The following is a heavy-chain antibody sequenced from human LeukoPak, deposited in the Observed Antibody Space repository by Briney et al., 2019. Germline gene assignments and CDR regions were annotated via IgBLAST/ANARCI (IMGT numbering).Heavy chain of an antibody. V-gene: IGHV4-59*08. D-gene: IGHD3-9*01. J-gene: IGHJ5*02. CDR3: ARHGPPSAEGYDILTGYYRGSRRFDP. Sequence: SETLSLTCTVSGGSISSYYWSWIRQPPGKGLEWIGYIYYSGSTNYNPSLKSRVTISVDTSKNQFSLKLSSVTAADTAVYYCARHGPPSAEGYDILTGYYRGSRRFDPWGQGTLVTVSS. CDR2: IYYSGST. CDR1: GGSISSYY.